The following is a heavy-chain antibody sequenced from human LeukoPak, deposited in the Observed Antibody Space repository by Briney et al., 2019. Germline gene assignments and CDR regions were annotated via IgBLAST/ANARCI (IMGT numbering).Heavy chain of an antibody. CDR3: ARGRYYYDSSGYYAYIDV. Sequence: GGSLRLSCAASGFTFSSYSMNWVRQAPGKGLEWVSSISSSSSYIYYADSVKGRFTISRDNAKNSLYLQMNSLRAEDTAVYYCARGRYYYDSSGYYAYIDVWGKGTTVTVSS. V-gene: IGHV3-21*01. D-gene: IGHD3-22*01. CDR2: ISSSSSYI. CDR1: GFTFSSYS. J-gene: IGHJ6*03.